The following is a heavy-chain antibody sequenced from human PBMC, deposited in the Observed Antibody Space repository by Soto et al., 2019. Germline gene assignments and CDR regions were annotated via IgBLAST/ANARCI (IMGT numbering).Heavy chain of an antibody. V-gene: IGHV3-30*03. Sequence: PGGSLRLSCAASGFTFTNYDMHWVRQAPGKGLEWMALILHDGSAEYYADSVKGRFTISRDNSKNTLYLQMNSLRAEDTAVYYCARSRDGYSFYFYYDMDGWGQGTTVTVSS. CDR1: GFTFTNYD. D-gene: IGHD4-4*01. J-gene: IGHJ6*02. CDR3: ARSRDGYSFYFYYDMDG. CDR2: ILHDGSAE.